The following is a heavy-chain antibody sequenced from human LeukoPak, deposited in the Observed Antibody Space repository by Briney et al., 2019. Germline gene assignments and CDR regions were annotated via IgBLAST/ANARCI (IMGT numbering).Heavy chain of an antibody. CDR1: GFTFNNYW. Sequence: GGSLRLSCAASGFTFNNYWIHWVRQAPGKGLVWVSRVNPGGSIANFADSVKGRFTISRDNAKNTVYLQTSSLTAEDTAVYYCARLRYSSYGMDVWGQGTTVTVSS. V-gene: IGHV3-74*01. D-gene: IGHD5-12*01. CDR2: VNPGGSIA. CDR3: ARLRYSSYGMDV. J-gene: IGHJ6*02.